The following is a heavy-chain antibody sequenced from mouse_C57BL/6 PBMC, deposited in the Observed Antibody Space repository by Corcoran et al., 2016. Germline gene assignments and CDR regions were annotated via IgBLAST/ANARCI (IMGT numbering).Heavy chain of an antibody. CDR1: GYAFSSYW. V-gene: IGHV1-80*01. Sequence: QVQLQQSGAELVKPGASVKISCKASGYAFSSYWMNWVKQRPGKGLEWIGQIYPGDGDTNYNGKFKGKATLTADKSSSTAYMQLSSLTSEDSAVYFCARGIYYDYEAFFDYWGQGTTLTVSS. CDR3: ARGIYYDYEAFFDY. CDR2: IYPGDGDT. J-gene: IGHJ2*01. D-gene: IGHD2-4*01.